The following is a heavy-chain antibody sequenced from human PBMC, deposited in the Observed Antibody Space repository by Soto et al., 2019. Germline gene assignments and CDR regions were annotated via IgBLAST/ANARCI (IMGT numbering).Heavy chain of an antibody. V-gene: IGHV3-33*01. Sequence: GGSLRLSCAASGFTFSSYGMHWVRQAPGKGLEWVAVIWYDGSNKYYADSVKGRFTISRDNSKNTLYLQMNSLRAEDTAVYYCARLSYSYGYPSYYGMDVWGQGTTVTVSS. J-gene: IGHJ6*02. CDR2: IWYDGSNK. CDR1: GFTFSSYG. D-gene: IGHD5-18*01. CDR3: ARLSYSYGYPSYYGMDV.